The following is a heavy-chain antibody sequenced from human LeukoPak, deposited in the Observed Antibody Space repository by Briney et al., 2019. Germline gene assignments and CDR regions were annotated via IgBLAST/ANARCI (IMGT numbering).Heavy chain of an antibody. Sequence: GGSLRLSCAASGFTCSDYSMNWVRQAPGKGLEWVSYISSSGFTLNYADSVKGRFTISRDNAKNSLYLQMNSLRAEDTAVYYCARGVPKTSYYYMGVWGKGTTATVSS. V-gene: IGHV3-48*01. CDR2: ISSSGFTL. D-gene: IGHD4-11*01. J-gene: IGHJ6*03. CDR3: ARGVPKTSYYYMGV. CDR1: GFTCSDYS.